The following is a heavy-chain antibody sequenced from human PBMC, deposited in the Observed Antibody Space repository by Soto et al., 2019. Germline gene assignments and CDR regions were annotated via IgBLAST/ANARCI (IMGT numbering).Heavy chain of an antibody. V-gene: IGHV3-72*01. J-gene: IGHJ5*02. CDR2: SRNRVNNLST. CDR3: AKNQGVELVPLATVDWFDP. CDR1: EFSFSDQY. D-gene: IGHD1-26*01. Sequence: VQVEESGGGLVLPGGSLRLSCTVSADSEFSFSDQYMDWVRQAPGKGLEWVGRSRNRVNNLSTAYAASVQGRFTISRDESKNTVYLQMHSLKTDDSAVYHCAKNQGVELVPLATVDWFDPWGQGSVVTVSS.